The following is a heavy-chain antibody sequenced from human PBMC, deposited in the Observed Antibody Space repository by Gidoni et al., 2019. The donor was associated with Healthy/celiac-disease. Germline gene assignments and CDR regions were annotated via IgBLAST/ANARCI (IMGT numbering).Heavy chain of an antibody. Sequence: QVQLQQWGAGLLKPSETLSLTCAVYGGSFSGYYWSWIRPPPGKGLEWIGEINHSGSTNYNPSLKSRVTISVDTSKNQFSLKLSSVTAADTAVYYCARATITMVRGVIVRGRWFDPWGQGTLVTVSS. D-gene: IGHD3-10*01. J-gene: IGHJ5*02. V-gene: IGHV4-34*01. CDR1: GGSFSGYY. CDR3: ARATITMVRGVIVRGRWFDP. CDR2: INHSGST.